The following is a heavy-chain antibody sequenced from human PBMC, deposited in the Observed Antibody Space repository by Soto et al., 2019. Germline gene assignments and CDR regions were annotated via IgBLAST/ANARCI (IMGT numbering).Heavy chain of an antibody. J-gene: IGHJ3*01. V-gene: IGHV1-69*01. CDR2: IVPILGIL. CDR3: ARGGFYEILTGSYPIDAFHL. D-gene: IGHD3-9*01. CDR1: GGTFSGYV. Sequence: QVQLVQSGTEVQKPGSSVKVSCRASGGTFSGYVITWVRQAPGHGLEWMGEIVPILGILSYAQKFQGRVTIKADESTSTVYVELSNLRSEDSAVYYCARGGFYEILTGSYPIDAFHLWGQGTMVTVSS.